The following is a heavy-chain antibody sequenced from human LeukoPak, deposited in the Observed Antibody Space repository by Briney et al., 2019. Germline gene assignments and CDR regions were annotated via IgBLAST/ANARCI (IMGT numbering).Heavy chain of an antibody. CDR3: AINSGYDQGYYFDY. V-gene: IGHV1-69*13. Sequence: ASVKVSCKASGGTFSSYAISWVRQAPGQGLEWMGGIIPIFGTANYAQKFQGRVTITADEPTSTAYMELSSLRSEDTAVYYCAINSGYDQGYYFDYWGQGTLVTVSS. J-gene: IGHJ4*02. CDR2: IIPIFGTA. D-gene: IGHD5-12*01. CDR1: GGTFSSYA.